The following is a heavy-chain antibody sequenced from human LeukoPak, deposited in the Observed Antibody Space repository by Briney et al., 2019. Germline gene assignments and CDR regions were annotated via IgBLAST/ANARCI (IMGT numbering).Heavy chain of an antibody. Sequence: PGGSLRLSCAASGFSLSTSSLNWVRQAPGKGLEWVSSISSSRSYIYYADSVKGRFTISRDSAKNSLYLQMNSRGAEDTAVYYCAREGGFCFGDTCRFFDFWGQGTLVTVSS. CDR3: AREGGFCFGDTCRFFDF. D-gene: IGHD2-15*01. J-gene: IGHJ4*02. V-gene: IGHV3-21*01. CDR2: ISSSRSYI. CDR1: GFSLSTSS.